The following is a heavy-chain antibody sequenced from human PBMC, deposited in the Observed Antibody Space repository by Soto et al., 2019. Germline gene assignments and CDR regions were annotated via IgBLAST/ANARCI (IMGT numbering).Heavy chain of an antibody. Sequence: TSETLSLTCTVSGGSISSYYWSWIRQPPGKGLEWIGYIYYSGSTNYNPSLKSRVTISVDTSKNQFSLKLSSVTAADTAVYYCGRAVSKWVVYAFDIWGRGTMVTVS. CDR1: GGSISSYY. J-gene: IGHJ3*02. CDR3: GRAVSKWVVYAFDI. D-gene: IGHD6-19*01. CDR2: IYYSGST. V-gene: IGHV4-59*01.